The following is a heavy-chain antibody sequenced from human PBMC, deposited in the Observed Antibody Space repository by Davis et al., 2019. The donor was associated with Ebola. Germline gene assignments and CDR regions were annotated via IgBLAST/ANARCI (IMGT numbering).Heavy chain of an antibody. CDR2: IYYSGST. Sequence: GSLRLSCAASKFTLSSYWMSWVRQAPGKGLEWIGYIYYSGSTNYNPSLKSRVTISVDTSKNQFSLKLSSVTAADTAVYYCARGYANWFDPWGQGTLVTASS. CDR1: KFTLSSYW. CDR3: ARGYANWFDP. V-gene: IGHV4-59*12. D-gene: IGHD2-8*01. J-gene: IGHJ5*02.